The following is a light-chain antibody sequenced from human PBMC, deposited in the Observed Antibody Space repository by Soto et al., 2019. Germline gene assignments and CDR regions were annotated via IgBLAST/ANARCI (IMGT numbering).Light chain of an antibody. CDR3: QQFVSGWT. CDR2: DAS. Sequence: EIVLTQSPATLSLSPGERATLSCRASQSIGTYLAWYQQKPGQAPRLLIYDASNRATGIPARFSGRGSGSEFSLTISRLEPEDFAVYYCQQFVSGWTFGQGTKVDIK. CDR1: QSIGTY. J-gene: IGKJ1*01. V-gene: IGKV3-11*01.